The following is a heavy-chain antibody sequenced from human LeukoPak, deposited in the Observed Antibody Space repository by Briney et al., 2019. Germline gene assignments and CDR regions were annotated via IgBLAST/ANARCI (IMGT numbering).Heavy chain of an antibody. D-gene: IGHD4-17*01. Sequence: ASVKVSCKASGYTFTSYYMHWVRQAPGQGLEWMGIINPSGGSTSYAQKFQGRVTMTRDMSTSTVYMELSSLRSEDTAVYYCARDWGDYVDYYYYYYMDVWGKGTTVTVSS. CDR2: INPSGGST. V-gene: IGHV1-46*01. CDR3: ARDWGDYVDYYYYYYMDV. J-gene: IGHJ6*03. CDR1: GYTFTSYY.